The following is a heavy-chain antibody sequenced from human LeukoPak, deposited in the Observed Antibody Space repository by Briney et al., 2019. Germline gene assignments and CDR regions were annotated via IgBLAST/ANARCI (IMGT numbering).Heavy chain of an antibody. CDR2: INHSGST. Sequence: SETLSLTCTVSGGSISSYDWSWIRQPPGKGLEWIGEINHSGSTNYNPALKRRGTISLDTSKNQFSLMLSSVTAADAAVYYCARVFLLRGYSYGYGAPFDYWGQGTLVTVSS. CDR3: ARVFLLRGYSYGYGAPFDY. J-gene: IGHJ4*02. CDR1: GGSISSYD. V-gene: IGHV4-34*01. D-gene: IGHD5-18*01.